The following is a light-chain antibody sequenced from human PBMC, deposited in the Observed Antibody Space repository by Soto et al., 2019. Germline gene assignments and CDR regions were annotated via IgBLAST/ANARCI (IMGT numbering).Light chain of an antibody. Sequence: DIQMTQSPSSLSASVGDRVTITCRASQSISRYLNWYQQKPGKATKFLIYGASSLQSGVPSRFSGSGSGTDFTLTISSLQPEDFATYYCQQSYIGATFGQGTRLEIK. V-gene: IGKV1-39*01. J-gene: IGKJ5*01. CDR2: GAS. CDR3: QQSYIGAT. CDR1: QSISRY.